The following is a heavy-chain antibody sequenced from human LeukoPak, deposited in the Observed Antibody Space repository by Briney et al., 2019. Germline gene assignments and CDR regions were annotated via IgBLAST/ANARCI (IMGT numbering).Heavy chain of an antibody. D-gene: IGHD1-26*01. CDR2: IKQDGSEK. CDR1: GFTFSSYW. CDR3: ARELIVGATWHYYYYMDV. Sequence: GGSLRLSCAASGFTFSSYWMSWVRQAPGKGLEWVANIKQDGSEKYYVDSVKGRFTISRDDAKNSLYLQMNSLRAEDTAVYYCARELIVGATWHYYYYMDVWGKGTTVTVSS. J-gene: IGHJ6*03. V-gene: IGHV3-7*01.